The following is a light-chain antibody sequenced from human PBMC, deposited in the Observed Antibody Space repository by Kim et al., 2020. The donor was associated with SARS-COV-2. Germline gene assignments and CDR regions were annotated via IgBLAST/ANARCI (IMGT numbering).Light chain of an antibody. J-gene: IGKJ4*01. CDR1: QSISSY. V-gene: IGKV1-39*01. Sequence: DIQMTQSPSSLSVSVGDRVTITCRASQSISSYLNWYQQKPGKAPKLLIYAASSLQSGVPSRFSGSGSGTDFTLTISSLQPEDFATYYCQQSYSTPFTFGGGTKWISN. CDR3: QQSYSTPFT. CDR2: AAS.